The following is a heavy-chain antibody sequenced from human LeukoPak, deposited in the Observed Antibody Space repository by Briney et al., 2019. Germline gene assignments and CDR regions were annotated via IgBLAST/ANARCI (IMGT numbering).Heavy chain of an antibody. CDR2: IIHSGST. D-gene: IGHD3-16*01. V-gene: IGHV4-34*01. J-gene: IGHJ6*02. CDR3: ARGELGYYYYGMDV. CDR1: GGSFSGYY. Sequence: SETLSLTCGVYGGSFSGYYWTWIRQSPGMGLEWIGEIIHSGSTNYNPSLTSRVTISVDTSKNQFSLKLSSVTAADTAVYYCARGELGYYYYGMDVWGQGTTVTVSS.